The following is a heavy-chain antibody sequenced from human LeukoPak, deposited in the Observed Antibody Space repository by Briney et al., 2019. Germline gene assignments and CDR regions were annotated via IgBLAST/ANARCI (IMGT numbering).Heavy chain of an antibody. Sequence: GASVKVSCKASGYTFTGYYMHWVRQAPGQGLEWMGWINPNSGGTNYAQKFQGRVTMTRDTSISTAYMELSRLRSDDTAVYYCARGDSSSWYFRAFDIWGQGTMVTVSS. V-gene: IGHV1-2*02. CDR1: GYTFTGYY. CDR2: INPNSGGT. CDR3: ARGDSSSWYFRAFDI. D-gene: IGHD6-13*01. J-gene: IGHJ3*02.